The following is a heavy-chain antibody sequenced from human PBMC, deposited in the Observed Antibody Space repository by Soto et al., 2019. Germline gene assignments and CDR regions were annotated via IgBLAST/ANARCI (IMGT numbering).Heavy chain of an antibody. CDR1: GYTFTSYA. V-gene: IGHV1-3*01. CDR2: INAGNGNT. J-gene: IGHJ4*02. Sequence: GASVKISCKASGYTFTSYAMHWVRQAPGQRLEWMGWINAGNGNTKYSQKFQGRVTITRDTSASTAYMELSSLRSEDTAVYYCARGGALEYSSSSWDYWGQGTLVTVSS. CDR3: ARGGALEYSSSSWDY. D-gene: IGHD6-6*01.